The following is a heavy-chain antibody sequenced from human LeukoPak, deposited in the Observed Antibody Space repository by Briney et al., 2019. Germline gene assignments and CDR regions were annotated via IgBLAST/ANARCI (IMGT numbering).Heavy chain of an antibody. CDR2: IYHSGST. J-gene: IGHJ5*02. Sequence: SETLSLTCAVSGGSISSSNWWNWVRQPPGKGLEWIGEIYHSGSTNYNPSLKSRVTISVDTSKNQFSLKLSSVTAADAAVYYCARVRVAAAGTPGLFDPWGQGTLVTVSS. V-gene: IGHV4-4*02. CDR1: GGSISSSNW. D-gene: IGHD6-13*01. CDR3: ARVRVAAAGTPGLFDP.